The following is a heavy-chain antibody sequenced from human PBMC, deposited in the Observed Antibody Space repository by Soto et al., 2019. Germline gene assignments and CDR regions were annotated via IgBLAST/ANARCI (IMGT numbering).Heavy chain of an antibody. D-gene: IGHD1-26*01. CDR1: GGSISSGGYY. V-gene: IGHV4-31*03. Sequence: SETLSLTCTVSGGSISSGGYYWSWIRQHPGKGLERIGYIYYSGSTYYNPSLKSRVTISVDTSKNQFSLKLSSVTAADTAVYYCARDSGELLRSLDYWGQGTLVTVSS. CDR3: ARDSGELLRSLDY. CDR2: IYYSGST. J-gene: IGHJ4*02.